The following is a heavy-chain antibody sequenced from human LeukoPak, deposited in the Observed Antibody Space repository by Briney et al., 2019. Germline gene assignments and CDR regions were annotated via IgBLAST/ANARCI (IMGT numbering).Heavy chain of an antibody. D-gene: IGHD6-19*01. V-gene: IGHV4-39*01. CDR3: ASTYSSGWYLDY. Sequence: SETLSPTCTVSGGSISSSSYYWGWIRQPPGKGLEWIGSIYYSGSTYYNPSLKSRVTISVDTSKNQFSLKLSSVTAADTAVYYCASTYSSGWYLDYWGQGTLVTVSS. CDR1: GGSISSSSYY. J-gene: IGHJ4*02. CDR2: IYYSGST.